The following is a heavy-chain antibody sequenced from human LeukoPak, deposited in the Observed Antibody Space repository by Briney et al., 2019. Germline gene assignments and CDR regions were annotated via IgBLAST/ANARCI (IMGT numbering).Heavy chain of an antibody. CDR2: IYTSGTT. CDR1: GGSISSDTYY. CDR3: ASFDYDTTGYIDY. J-gene: IGHJ4*02. V-gene: IGHV4-61*02. Sequence: PSQTLSLTCTVSGGSISSDTYYWSWIRQPAGKGLEWIGRIYTSGTTNYNPSLKSRVTISVDTSKNQFSLKLSSVTAADTAVYYCASFDYDTTGYIDYWGQGTLVTVSS. D-gene: IGHD3-22*01.